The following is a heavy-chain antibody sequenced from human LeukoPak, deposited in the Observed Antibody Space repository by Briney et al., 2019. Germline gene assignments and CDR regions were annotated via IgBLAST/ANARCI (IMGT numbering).Heavy chain of an antibody. CDR1: GVSINKYY. D-gene: IGHD6-13*01. CDR2: IYYSGST. Sequence: SETLSLTCTVSGVSINKYYWSWIRQPPGKGLEWIGDIYYSGSTDHNPSLKSRVTISVDTSKSQFSLKLTSMTSADTAVYYCARAGSWFPSYYYYYMDVWGKGTTVTVSS. V-gene: IGHV4-59*01. CDR3: ARAGSWFPSYYYYYMDV. J-gene: IGHJ6*03.